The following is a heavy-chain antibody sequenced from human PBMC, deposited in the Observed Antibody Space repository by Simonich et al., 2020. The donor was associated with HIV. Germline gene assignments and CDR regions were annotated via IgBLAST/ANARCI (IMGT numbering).Heavy chain of an antibody. J-gene: IGHJ1*01. D-gene: IGHD6-13*01. CDR2: INHSGSN. Sequence: QVQLQQWGAGLLKPSETLSLTCAVYGGSFSGYYWSWIRQPPGKGLEWIGEINHSGSNDYNPALKDRVTISGDPSKNQFSLKLSSVTAADTAVYYCARLTAGGLGEYFQHWGQGTLVTVSS. CDR3: ARLTAGGLGEYFQH. V-gene: IGHV4-34*01. CDR1: GGSFSGYY.